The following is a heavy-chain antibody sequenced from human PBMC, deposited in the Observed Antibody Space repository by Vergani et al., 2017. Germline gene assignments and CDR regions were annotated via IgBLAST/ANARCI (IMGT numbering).Heavy chain of an antibody. D-gene: IGHD4-17*01. J-gene: IGHJ6*02. CDR1: GFTFSSYG. Sequence: QVQLVESGGGVVQPGRSLRLSCAASGFTFSSYGMHWVRQAPGKGLEWVAVISYDGSNKYYADSVKGRFTISRDNSKNTLYLQMNSLRAEDTAVYYCARGVDYGDYVDYYGMDVGGQGTTVTVSS. CDR3: ARGVDYGDYVDYYGMDV. CDR2: ISYDGSNK. V-gene: IGHV3-30*03.